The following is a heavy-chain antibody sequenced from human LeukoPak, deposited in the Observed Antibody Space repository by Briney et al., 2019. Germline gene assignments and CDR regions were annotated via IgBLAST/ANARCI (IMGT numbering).Heavy chain of an antibody. Sequence: SGPTLAIPTQTLTLPCTFCGFSGSTSCMGVAWIRQPPGKALVWLALRYLDDGKRYSPSLKSRRTITKDTSKNQVVLTMTNMDPVDTATYYCAHRQPIAAAGTGANQYYYYCMDVWGKGTTVTVSS. J-gene: IGHJ6*03. CDR3: AHRQPIAAAGTGANQYYYYCMDV. V-gene: IGHV2-5*02. CDR2: RYLDDGK. CDR1: GFSGSTSCMG. D-gene: IGHD6-13*01.